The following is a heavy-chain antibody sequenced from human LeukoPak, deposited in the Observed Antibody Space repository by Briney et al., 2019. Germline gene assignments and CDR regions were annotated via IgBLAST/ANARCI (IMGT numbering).Heavy chain of an antibody. CDR2: IYTSGST. CDR1: GDSISSGSYY. J-gene: IGHJ3*02. V-gene: IGHV4-61*02. CDR3: ARGDIVEAFDI. D-gene: IGHD2-15*01. Sequence: TPSETLSLTCTVSGDSISSGSYYWSWIRQPAGKGLEWIGRIYTSGSTNYNPSLKSRVTMSVDTSKNQFSLKLSSVTAADTAVYYCARGDIVEAFDIWGQGTMVTVSS.